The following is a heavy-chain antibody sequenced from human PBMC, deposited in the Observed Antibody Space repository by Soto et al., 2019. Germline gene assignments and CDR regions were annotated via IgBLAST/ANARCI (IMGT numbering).Heavy chain of an antibody. V-gene: IGHV4-59*11. J-gene: IGHJ6*02. Sequence: SETLSLTCTVSGGSISSHYWSWIRQPPGKGLEWIGYIYYSGSTNYNPSLKSRVTTSVDTSKNQFSLKLSSVTAADTAVYYCARDRASGRDTAMVVYGMDVWGQGTTVTVSS. CDR1: GGSISSHY. CDR2: IYYSGST. CDR3: ARDRASGRDTAMVVYGMDV. D-gene: IGHD5-18*01.